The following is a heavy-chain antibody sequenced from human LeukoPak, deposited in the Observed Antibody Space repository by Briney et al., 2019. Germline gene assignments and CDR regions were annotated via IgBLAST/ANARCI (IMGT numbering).Heavy chain of an antibody. CDR1: GYTFTSYG. V-gene: IGHV1-18*01. CDR2: ISAYNGYT. D-gene: IGHD3-22*01. J-gene: IGHJ4*02. CDR3: ARAYDSGAYRHPGFDY. Sequence: ASVKVSCKASGYTFTSYGISWVRQAPGQGLEWMGWISAYNGYTKYVEKVQGRVTMTTDTSTSTAYMELRSLRSDDTAVYFCARAYDSGAYRHPGFDYRGQGTLVTVSS.